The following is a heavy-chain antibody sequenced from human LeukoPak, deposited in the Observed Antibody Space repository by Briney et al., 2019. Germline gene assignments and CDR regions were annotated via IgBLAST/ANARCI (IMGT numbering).Heavy chain of an antibody. Sequence: PSETLSLTCTVSGGSISSYYWSWIRQPAGKGLEWIGRIYTSGSTNYNPSLKRRVTLSVAKSKHQFSLKLSSVTAADTAVYYCARAGEPIGGYFDYWGQGTLVTVSS. J-gene: IGHJ4*02. CDR3: ARAGEPIGGYFDY. CDR2: IYTSGST. V-gene: IGHV4-4*07. CDR1: GGSISSYY. D-gene: IGHD3-10*01.